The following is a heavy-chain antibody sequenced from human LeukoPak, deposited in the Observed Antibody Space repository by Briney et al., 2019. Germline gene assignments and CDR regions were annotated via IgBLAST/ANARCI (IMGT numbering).Heavy chain of an antibody. CDR1: GGSISSSSYY. D-gene: IGHD2-21*01. V-gene: IGHV4-39*01. J-gene: IGHJ4*02. CDR2: IYYSGST. Sequence: ASETLSLTCTVSGGSISSSSYYWGWIRQPPGKGLEWFVSIYYSGSTYYNPTLKSRVTISVDTSKNQFSLKLSSVTAADTAVYYCARLQSSGLVWSVYWGQGTLVAVSS. CDR3: ARLQSSGLVWSVY.